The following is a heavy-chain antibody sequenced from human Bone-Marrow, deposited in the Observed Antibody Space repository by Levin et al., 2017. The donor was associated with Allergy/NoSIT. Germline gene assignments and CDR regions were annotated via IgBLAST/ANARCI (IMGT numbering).Heavy chain of an antibody. CDR3: MRDLDYYYYMDV. Sequence: PSETLSLTCSVSGTSVNSGSNYWSWIRQSPGKGLEWIGYIDYRGGTNYNPSLRSRVTISADTSKNQFSLSLSSVTAADTAVYFCMRDLDYYYYMDVWGKGTTVTVSS. CDR2: IDYRGGT. CDR1: GTSVNSGSNY. J-gene: IGHJ6*03. V-gene: IGHV4-61*01.